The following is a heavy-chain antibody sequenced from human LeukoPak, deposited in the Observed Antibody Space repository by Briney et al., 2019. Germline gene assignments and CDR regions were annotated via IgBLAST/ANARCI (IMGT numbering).Heavy chain of an antibody. CDR3: ASGSYYESWFDP. D-gene: IGHD1-26*01. CDR1: GGSISSSSYY. V-gene: IGHV4-39*01. CDR2: IYYSGST. J-gene: IGHJ5*02. Sequence: SETLSLTCTVSGGSISSSSYYWGWIRQPPGKGLEWIGSIYYSGSTYYNPSLKSRVTISVDTSKNQFSLKLSSVIAADTAVYYCASGSYYESWFDPWGQGTLVTVSS.